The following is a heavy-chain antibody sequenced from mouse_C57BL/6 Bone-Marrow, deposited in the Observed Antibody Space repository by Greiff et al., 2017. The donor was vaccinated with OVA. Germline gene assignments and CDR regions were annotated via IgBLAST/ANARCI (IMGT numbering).Heavy chain of an antibody. CDR2: IDPSDSEP. V-gene: IGHV1-52*01. D-gene: IGHD1-1*01. J-gene: IGHJ2*01. CDR1: GYTFTSYW. CDR3: ASYYYGSSPFDY. Sequence: QVQLQQPGAELVRPGSSVKLSCKASGYTFTSYWMHWVKQRPIQGLEWIGNIDPSDSEPHYNQKFKDKATLTVDKSSSTAYMQLSRLTSEDSAVYYCASYYYGSSPFDYWGQGTTLTVSS.